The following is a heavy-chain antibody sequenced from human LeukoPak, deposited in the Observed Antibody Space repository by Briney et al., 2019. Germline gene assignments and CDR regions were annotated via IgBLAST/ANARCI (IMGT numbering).Heavy chain of an antibody. CDR2: IGTSRTTI. V-gene: IGHV3-48*01. J-gene: IGHJ5*02. D-gene: IGHD2-8*01. CDR1: GLTFSSYS. CDR3: ARGAAMDGPYNWFDP. Sequence: GGSLRLSCAASGLTFSSYSMNWVRQAPGKGLEWVSYIGTSRTTIYYADSVKGRFTISRDNAKNSVDLQMNSLRAEDTAVYYCARGAAMDGPYNWFDPWGQGTLVTVSS.